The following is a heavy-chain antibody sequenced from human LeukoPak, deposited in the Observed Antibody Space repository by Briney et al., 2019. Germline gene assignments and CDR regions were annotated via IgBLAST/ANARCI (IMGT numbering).Heavy chain of an antibody. D-gene: IGHD6-13*01. CDR3: ARSAGSWYLDY. Sequence: PSETLSLTCTVSGGSISSGSYYWTWIRQPAGKGLEWIGRIYTSGSTNYNPSLNSRVTISVDKSKNQFSLKLSSVTAADTAVYYCARSAGSWYLDYWGQGTLVTVSS. J-gene: IGHJ4*02. CDR2: IYTSGST. CDR1: GGSISSGSYY. V-gene: IGHV4-61*02.